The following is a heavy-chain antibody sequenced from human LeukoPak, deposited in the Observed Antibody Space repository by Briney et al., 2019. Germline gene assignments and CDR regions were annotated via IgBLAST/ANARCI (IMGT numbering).Heavy chain of an antibody. CDR2: INPSGGST. D-gene: IGHD6-19*01. V-gene: IGHV1-46*01. Sequence: GASVKVSCKASGYTFTSYYMHWVRQAPGQGLEWMGIINPSGGSTSYAQKFQGRVTMTRDTSTSTVYMELSSLRSEDTAVYYCARDEGGASGSNWFDPWGQGTLVTVSS. J-gene: IGHJ5*02. CDR1: GYTFTSYY. CDR3: ARDEGGASGSNWFDP.